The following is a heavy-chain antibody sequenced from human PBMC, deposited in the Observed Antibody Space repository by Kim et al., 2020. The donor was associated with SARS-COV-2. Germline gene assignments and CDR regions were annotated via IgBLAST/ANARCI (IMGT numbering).Heavy chain of an antibody. V-gene: IGHV1-24*01. CDR3: ATDGHNYYDSSGYSH. D-gene: IGHD3-22*01. Sequence: QKFQGRVTMNEDTSTDTAYMELSSLRSEDTAVYYCATDGHNYYDSSGYSHWGQGTLVTVSS. J-gene: IGHJ4*02.